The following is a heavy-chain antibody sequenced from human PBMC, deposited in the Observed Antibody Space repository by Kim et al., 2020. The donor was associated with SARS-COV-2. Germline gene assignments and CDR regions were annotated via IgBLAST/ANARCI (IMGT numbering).Heavy chain of an antibody. V-gene: IGHV1-2*02. CDR3: ARAEQLGLSAYYYYGMDV. J-gene: IGHJ6*02. D-gene: IGHD6-13*01. Sequence: ASVKVSCKASGYTFTGYYMHWVRQAPGQGLEWMGWINPNSGGTNYAQKFQGRVTMTRDTSISTAYMELSRLRSDDTAVYYCARAEQLGLSAYYYYGMDVWGQGTTVTVSS. CDR1: GYTFTGYY. CDR2: INPNSGGT.